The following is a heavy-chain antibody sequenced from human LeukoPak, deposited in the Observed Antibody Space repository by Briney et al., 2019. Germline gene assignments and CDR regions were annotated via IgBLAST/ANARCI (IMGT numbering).Heavy chain of an antibody. CDR2: IYYTGST. CDR1: GGSINSYY. CDR3: ARESRATHFDY. V-gene: IGHV4-59*01. J-gene: IGHJ4*02. Sequence: SETLSLTCTVSGGSINSYYWNWIRQPPGKGLEWIGYIYYTGSTNYNPSLKSRVTISVDTSKNQFSLKLSSVTAADTAVYYCARESRATHFDYWGQGTLVTVSS.